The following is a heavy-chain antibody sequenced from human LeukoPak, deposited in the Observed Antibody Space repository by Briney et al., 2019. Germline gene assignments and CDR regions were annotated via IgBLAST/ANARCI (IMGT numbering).Heavy chain of an antibody. D-gene: IGHD3-22*01. CDR2: IYYSGST. CDR1: GGSISSYY. Sequence: PSETLSLTYTVSGGSISSYYLSWVRQPPGKGLEWIGYIYYSGSTNYKPSLKSRVTISVDTSKNQFSLKLRSVTAADTAVYYCAKGTYYDDSSGRSLYYYMDVWGKGTTVTVSS. V-gene: IGHV4-59*01. CDR3: AKGTYYDDSSGRSLYYYMDV. J-gene: IGHJ6*03.